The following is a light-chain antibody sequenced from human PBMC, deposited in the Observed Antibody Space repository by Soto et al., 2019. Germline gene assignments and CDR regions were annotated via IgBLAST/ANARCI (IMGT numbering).Light chain of an antibody. CDR2: GAS. V-gene: IGKV3-20*01. CDR1: QSVASNY. J-gene: IGKJ4*01. CDR3: QQYAASPLT. Sequence: EIVLTQSPGTLSLSLGDRATLSCWASQSVASNYLAWYQQRPGQAPRLLIYGASTRATGVPDRFSGSGSGTDFTLTISRLKPEDFAVYFCQQYAASPLTCGGGTKVEIK.